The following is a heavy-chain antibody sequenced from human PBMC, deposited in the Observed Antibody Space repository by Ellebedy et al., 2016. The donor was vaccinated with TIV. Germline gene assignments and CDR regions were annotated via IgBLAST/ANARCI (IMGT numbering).Heavy chain of an antibody. J-gene: IGHJ4*02. V-gene: IGHV1-24*01. Sequence: AASVKVSCKVSGYTLTELSMHWVRQAPGKGLEWMGGFDPEDGETIYAQKLQGRLTMTRDTSTSTVYMELSSLRSEDTAVYYCARARSSGWLHTPDYWGQGLLVTVSS. CDR2: FDPEDGET. CDR3: ARARSSGWLHTPDY. CDR1: GYTLTELS. D-gene: IGHD6-19*01.